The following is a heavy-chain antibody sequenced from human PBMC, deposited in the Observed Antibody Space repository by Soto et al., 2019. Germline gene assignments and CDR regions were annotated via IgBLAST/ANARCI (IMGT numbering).Heavy chain of an antibody. CDR3: AKLGIAAAGKGYFQH. V-gene: IGHV3-23*01. CDR1: GFTFSSYA. D-gene: IGHD6-13*01. CDR2: ISGSGGST. J-gene: IGHJ1*01. Sequence: GGSLRLSCAASGFTFSSYAMSWVRQAPGKGLEWVSAISGSGGSTYYADSVRGRFTISRDNSKNTLYLQMNSLRAEDTAVYYCAKLGIAAAGKGYFQHWRQGTLVTVSS.